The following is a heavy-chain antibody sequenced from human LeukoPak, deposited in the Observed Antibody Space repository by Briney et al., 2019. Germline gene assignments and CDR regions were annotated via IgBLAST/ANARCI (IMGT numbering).Heavy chain of an antibody. D-gene: IGHD6-25*01. CDR3: ARGYPGTAAKLPFDY. CDR2: INPNSGGT. Sequence: ASVKVSCKASGYTFTGYYMHWVRQAPGQGLEWMGWINPNSGGTNYAQKFQGRVTMTRDTSISTAYMELSRLRSDDTAVYYCARGYPGTAAKLPFDYWGQGTLVTVSS. CDR1: GYTFTGYY. V-gene: IGHV1-2*02. J-gene: IGHJ4*02.